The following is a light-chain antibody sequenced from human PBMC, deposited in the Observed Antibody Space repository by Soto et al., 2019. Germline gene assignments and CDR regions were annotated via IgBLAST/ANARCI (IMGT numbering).Light chain of an antibody. CDR2: DTS. V-gene: IGKV3-11*01. CDR1: QSVSNY. Sequence: EIVLTQSPATLSLSPGERVTLSCRASQSVSNYLAWYQQKPGQAPRLHMYDTSNRATGIPARFSGRGSRTDFTLTISSLEPEDFAVYYCQQRSNFLSTFGQGTKVEI. J-gene: IGKJ1*01. CDR3: QQRSNFLST.